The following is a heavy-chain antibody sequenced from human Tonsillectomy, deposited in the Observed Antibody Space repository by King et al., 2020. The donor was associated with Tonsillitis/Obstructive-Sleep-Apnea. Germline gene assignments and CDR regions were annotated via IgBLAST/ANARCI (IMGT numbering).Heavy chain of an antibody. D-gene: IGHD4-17*01. CDR3: ARDHSEDYGDVLRSVSDAFDI. CDR1: GYTFTSYY. J-gene: IGHJ3*02. Sequence: VQLVESGAEVKKPGASVKVSCKASGYTFTSYYMHWVRQAPGQGLEWMGIINPSGGSTSYAQKFQGRVTMTRDTSTSTVYMELSSLRSEDTAVYYCARDHSEDYGDVLRSVSDAFDIWGQGTMVTVSS. V-gene: IGHV1-46*01. CDR2: INPSGGST.